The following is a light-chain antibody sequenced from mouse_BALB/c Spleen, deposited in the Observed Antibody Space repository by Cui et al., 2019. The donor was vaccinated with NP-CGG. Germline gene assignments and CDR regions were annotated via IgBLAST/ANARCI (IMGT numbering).Light chain of an antibody. CDR2: GTN. CDR3: ALWYSNHWV. V-gene: IGLV1*01. J-gene: IGLJ1*01. CDR1: TGAVTTSNY. Sequence: AVVTPASAPTTSPGETVTLTCRSSTGAVTTSNYANWVQEKPDHLFTGLIGGTNNRAPGVPARFSGSLIGDKAALTITGAQTEDEAIYFCALWYSNHWVFGGGTKLTVL.